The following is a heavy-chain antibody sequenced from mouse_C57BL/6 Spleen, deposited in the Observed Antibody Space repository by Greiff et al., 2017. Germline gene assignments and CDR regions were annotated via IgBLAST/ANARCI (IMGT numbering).Heavy chain of an antibody. Sequence: VQLKESGPGLVKPSQSLSLTCSVTGYSITSGYYWNWIRQFPGNKLEWMGYISYDGSNNYNPSLKNRISITRDTSKNQFFLKLNSVTTEDTATYYCARDQGIYYDYDGPWFAYWGQGTLVTVSA. V-gene: IGHV3-6*01. D-gene: IGHD2-4*01. CDR3: ARDQGIYYDYDGPWFAY. CDR1: GYSITSGYY. J-gene: IGHJ3*01. CDR2: ISYDGSN.